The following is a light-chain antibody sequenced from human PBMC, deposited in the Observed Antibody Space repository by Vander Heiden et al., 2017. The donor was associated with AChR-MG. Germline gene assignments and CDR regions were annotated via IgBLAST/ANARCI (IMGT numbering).Light chain of an antibody. CDR3: QQRDRTPLT. Sequence: DVQMTQSPSSLSASVGDRVTITCRASQPISTYLNWFQQKPGKAPKLVIYAASRLQSGVPSKFSGSGSGTDFTLTISSLQVEDSATYYCQQRDRTPLTFGGRTKVEIK. CDR2: AAS. V-gene: IGKV1-39*01. CDR1: QPISTY. J-gene: IGKJ4*01.